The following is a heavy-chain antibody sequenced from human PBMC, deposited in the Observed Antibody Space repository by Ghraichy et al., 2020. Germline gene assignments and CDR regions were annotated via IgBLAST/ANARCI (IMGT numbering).Heavy chain of an antibody. V-gene: IGHV3-33*01. CDR1: GFTFSSYG. CDR2: IWYDGSNK. D-gene: IGHD1-26*01. CDR3: ARDEGAFDY. J-gene: IGHJ4*02. Sequence: GESLNISCAASGFTFSSYGMHWVRQAPGKGLEWVAVIWYDGSNKYYADSVKGRFTISRDNSKNTLYLQMNSLRAEDTAVYYCARDEGAFDYWGQGTLVTVSS.